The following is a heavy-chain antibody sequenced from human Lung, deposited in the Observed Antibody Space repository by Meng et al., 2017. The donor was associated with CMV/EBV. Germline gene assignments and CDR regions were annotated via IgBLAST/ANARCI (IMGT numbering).Heavy chain of an antibody. Sequence: GGSLRLSCAASGFTFTSYGMSWVRQAPGKGLEWVSLIYNDGSRTYYADSVKGRFTISRDNSKNTVSLQMNNLRVEDSAVYYCVKGAAGLVPWGQGPLVTVSS. V-gene: IGHV3-23*03. D-gene: IGHD3/OR15-3a*01. CDR1: GFTFTSYG. CDR3: VKGAAGLVP. CDR2: IYNDGSRT. J-gene: IGHJ4*02.